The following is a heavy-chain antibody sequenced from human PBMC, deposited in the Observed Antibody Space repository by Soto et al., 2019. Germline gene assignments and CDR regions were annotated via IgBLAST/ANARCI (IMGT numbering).Heavy chain of an antibody. D-gene: IGHD1-26*01. J-gene: IGHJ4*02. Sequence: SETLSLTCTVSGGSVTSGNYCWSWIRQPPGKGLEWIGYFSYSGTTNYNPSLKSRVTISVDMSKNQFSLKLSSVTAAGTAVYYCARDAGGYSGSYSFDYWGQGTPVTVSS. CDR1: GGSVTSGNYC. CDR3: ARDAGGYSGSYSFDY. V-gene: IGHV4-61*01. CDR2: FSYSGTT.